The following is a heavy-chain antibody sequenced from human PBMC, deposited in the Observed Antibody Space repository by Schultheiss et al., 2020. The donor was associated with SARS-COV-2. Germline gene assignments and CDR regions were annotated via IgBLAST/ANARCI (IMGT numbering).Heavy chain of an antibody. J-gene: IGHJ6*02. CDR1: GFTFSSYA. D-gene: IGHD2-15*01. V-gene: IGHV3-30*01. Sequence: GGSLRLSCAASGFTFSSYAMHWVRQAPGKGLEWVAVISYDGSNKYYADSVKGRFTISRDNAKNSLYLQMNSLRAEDTALYYCAKDRRGGRHYYYYGMDVWGQGTTVTVSS. CDR3: AKDRRGGRHYYYYGMDV. CDR2: ISYDGSNK.